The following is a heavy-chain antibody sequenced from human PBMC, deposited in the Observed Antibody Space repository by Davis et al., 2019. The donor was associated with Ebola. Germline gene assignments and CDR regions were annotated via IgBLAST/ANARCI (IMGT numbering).Heavy chain of an antibody. V-gene: IGHV4-4*02. J-gene: IGHJ5*02. D-gene: IGHD2-15*01. CDR2: IYHSGST. CDR1: GGSISSSNW. Sequence: PSETLSLTCAVSGGSISSSNWWSWVRQPPGKGLEWIGEIYHSGSTNYNPSLKSRVTISVDKSKNQFSLKLSSVTAADTAVYYCARGPLSVYCSGGSCYGDYNWFDPWGQGTLVTVSS. CDR3: ARGPLSVYCSGGSCYGDYNWFDP.